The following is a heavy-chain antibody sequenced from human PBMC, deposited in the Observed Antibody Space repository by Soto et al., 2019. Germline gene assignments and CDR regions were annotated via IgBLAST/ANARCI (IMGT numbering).Heavy chain of an antibody. CDR2: IIPILGIA. Sequence: SVKVSCKASGGTFSSYTISWVRQAPGQGLEWMGRIIPILGIANYAQKFQGRVTITADKSTSTAYMELSSLRSKDTAVYYCARERVVPAAMPSPVADYYYYYYIDVWGKGTAVTVSS. CDR1: GGTFSSYT. D-gene: IGHD2-2*01. CDR3: ARERVVPAAMPSPVADYYYYYYIDV. V-gene: IGHV1-69*02. J-gene: IGHJ6*03.